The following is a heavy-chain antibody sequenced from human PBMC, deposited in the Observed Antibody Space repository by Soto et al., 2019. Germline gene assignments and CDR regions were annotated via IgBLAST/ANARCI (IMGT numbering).Heavy chain of an antibody. CDR1: GGSIGTYY. V-gene: IGHV4-59*01. CDR3: ARDRGVDGGYYYAMDV. D-gene: IGHD3-10*01. Sequence: QAQLQESGPGLVKPSETLSLTCSVSGGSIGTYYWNWIRQPPGKGLEWIGYINYSGITSKNPSLKSRVTISVDTSNNQFSLRLTSVTAADTAVYYCARDRGVDGGYYYAMDVWGQGTTVTVSS. J-gene: IGHJ6*02. CDR2: INYSGIT.